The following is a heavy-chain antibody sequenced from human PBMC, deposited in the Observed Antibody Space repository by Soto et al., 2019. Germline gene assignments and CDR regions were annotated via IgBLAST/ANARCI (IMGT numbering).Heavy chain of an antibody. CDR3: AKMEGMDPWAYSFDY. CDR1: GFTFSDFA. Sequence: EVQVLESGGGLVQPGGSLRLSCAATGFTFSDFAMSWLRQAPGKGLEWVSRIYGGGNGPHYADSVKGRVTISRDNSKNTLYLQMNSLRAEDTAVYYCAKMEGMDPWAYSFDYWGQGTLVTVSS. CDR2: IYGGGNGP. J-gene: IGHJ4*02. D-gene: IGHD2-2*03. V-gene: IGHV3-23*01.